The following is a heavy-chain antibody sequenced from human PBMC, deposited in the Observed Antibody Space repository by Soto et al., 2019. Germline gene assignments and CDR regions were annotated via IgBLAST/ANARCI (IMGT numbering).Heavy chain of an antibody. V-gene: IGHV4-39*01. CDR2: IYSSGST. Sequence: SSETLSLTCTVSGGSISSSSYYWGWIRQSPGKGLEWIGNIYSSGSTYCNTSLKSRVTISADTSKNQFSLTLRFVTAADTAVHYCARVRIDHEWFDPWGQGTLVTVSS. CDR1: GGSISSSSYY. J-gene: IGHJ5*02. CDR3: ARVRIDHEWFDP.